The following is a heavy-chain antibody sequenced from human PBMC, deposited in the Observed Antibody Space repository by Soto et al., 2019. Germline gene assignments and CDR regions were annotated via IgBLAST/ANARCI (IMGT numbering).Heavy chain of an antibody. CDR1: GFTFSSYA. CDR3: AKATVAVVDAFDI. D-gene: IGHD6-19*01. V-gene: IGHV3-23*01. CDR2: ISGSGGST. J-gene: IGHJ3*02. Sequence: EVQLLESGGGLVQPGGSLRLSCAASGFTFSSYAMSWVRQAPGKGLEWVSAISGSGGSTYYADSEKGRFTISRDNSKNSLYLQMNSLRAEDTAVYYCAKATVAVVDAFDIWGQGTMVTVSS.